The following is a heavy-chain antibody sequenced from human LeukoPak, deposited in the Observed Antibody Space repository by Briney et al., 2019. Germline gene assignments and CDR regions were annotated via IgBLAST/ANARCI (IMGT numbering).Heavy chain of an antibody. V-gene: IGHV1-24*01. CDR1: GYTLTELS. Sequence: ASVKVSCKVSGYTLTELSMHWVRQAPGKGLEWMGGFDPEDGETIYAQKFQGRVTMTEDTSTDTAYKELSSLRSEDTAVYYCATAPRFTYGSAYYYYYYRDVGGKGTTVTVSS. CDR2: FDPEDGET. J-gene: IGHJ6*03. D-gene: IGHD3-10*01. CDR3: ATAPRFTYGSAYYYYYYRDV.